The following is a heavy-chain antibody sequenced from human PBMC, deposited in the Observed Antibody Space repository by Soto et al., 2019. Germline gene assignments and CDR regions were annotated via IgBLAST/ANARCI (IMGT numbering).Heavy chain of an antibody. J-gene: IGHJ4*02. D-gene: IGHD2-2*01. CDR2: IYPGDSDT. V-gene: IGHV5-51*01. CDR1: GYSFTSYW. Sequence: PGESLKISCKGSGYSFTSYWIGWVRQMPWKGLEWMGIIYPGDSDTRYSPSFQGQVTISADKSISTAYLQWSSLKASDTAMYYCASLGYCSSTSCSQIDYWGQGTLVTVSS. CDR3: ASLGYCSSTSCSQIDY.